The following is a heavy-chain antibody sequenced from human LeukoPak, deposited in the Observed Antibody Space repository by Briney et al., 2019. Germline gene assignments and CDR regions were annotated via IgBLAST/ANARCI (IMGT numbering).Heavy chain of an antibody. V-gene: IGHV3-30*02. J-gene: IGHJ6*03. Sequence: GGSLRLSCAASGFTFSSYGMHWVRQAPGKGLEWVAFIRYDGSNKYYADSVKGRFTISRDNSKNTLYLQMNSLRAEDTAVYYCARAMTAHYYYYYMDVWGKGTTVTVSS. CDR2: IRYDGSNK. CDR3: ARAMTAHYYYYYMDV. CDR1: GFTFSSYG.